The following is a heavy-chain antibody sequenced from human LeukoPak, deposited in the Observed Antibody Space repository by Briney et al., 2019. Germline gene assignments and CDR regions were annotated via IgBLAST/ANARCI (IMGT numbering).Heavy chain of an antibody. V-gene: IGHV1-2*02. Sequence: ASVKVSCKASGYTXTGYYMHWVRQAPGQGLEWMGWTNPNSGGTNYAQKFQGRVTMTRDTSISTAYMELSRLRSDDTAVYYCARDREGYYDILTGYYGVGAFDIWGQGTIVTVSS. J-gene: IGHJ3*02. CDR1: GYTXTGYY. CDR2: TNPNSGGT. D-gene: IGHD3-9*01. CDR3: ARDREGYYDILTGYYGVGAFDI.